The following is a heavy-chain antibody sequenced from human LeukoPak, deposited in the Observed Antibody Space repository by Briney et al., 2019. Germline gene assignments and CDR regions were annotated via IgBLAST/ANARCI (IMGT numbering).Heavy chain of an antibody. CDR1: GFTFSSYG. D-gene: IGHD2-2*01. J-gene: IGHJ4*02. Sequence: GSLRLSCAASGFTFSSYGMHWVRQAPGKGLEWVAVISYDGSNKYYADSVKGRFTISRDNSKNTLYLQMNSLRAEDTAVYYCARGNRYQPFDYWGQGTLVTVSS. V-gene: IGHV3-30*03. CDR2: ISYDGSNK. CDR3: ARGNRYQPFDY.